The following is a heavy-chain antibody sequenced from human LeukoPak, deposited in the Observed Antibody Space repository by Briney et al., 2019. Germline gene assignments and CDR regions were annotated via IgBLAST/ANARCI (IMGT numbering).Heavy chain of an antibody. CDR3: ARGMIAVAGKLYYFDY. CDR2: INPSGGST. J-gene: IGHJ4*02. D-gene: IGHD6-19*01. V-gene: IGHV1-46*01. CDR1: GYTFTSYY. Sequence: ASVKVSCKASGYTFTSYYMHWVRQAPGQGLEWMGIINPSGGSTSYAQKFQGRVTMTRDTPTSTVYMELSSLRSEDTAVYYCARGMIAVAGKLYYFDYWGQGTLVTVSS.